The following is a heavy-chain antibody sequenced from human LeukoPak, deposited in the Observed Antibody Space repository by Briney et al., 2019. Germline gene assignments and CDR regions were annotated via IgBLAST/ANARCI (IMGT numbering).Heavy chain of an antibody. V-gene: IGHV3-7*01. CDR2: IKQDGSEK. Sequence: GGSLRLSCAASGFTFSSYWMSWVRQAPGKGLEWVANIKQDGSEKYYVDSVKGRFTISRDNAKNSLYLQMNSLRAEDTAVYYCARGYDFWSGYYTGDDYWGQGTLVTVSS. CDR3: ARGYDFWSGYYTGDDY. CDR1: GFTFSSYW. D-gene: IGHD3-3*01. J-gene: IGHJ4*02.